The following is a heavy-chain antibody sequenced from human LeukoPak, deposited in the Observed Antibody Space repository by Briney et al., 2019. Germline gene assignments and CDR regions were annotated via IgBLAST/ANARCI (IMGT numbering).Heavy chain of an antibody. D-gene: IGHD5-12*01. CDR1: GFTFSNAW. Sequence: PGGSLRLSCAASGFTFSNAWMNWVRQAPGKGLEWVGRIKSKTDGGTTDYAAPVKGRFTISRDDSKNTLYLQMNSLRAEDTAVYYCAKDLAPWLRHYYFESWGQGTLVTVSS. V-gene: IGHV3-15*01. CDR3: AKDLAPWLRHYYFES. J-gene: IGHJ4*02. CDR2: IKSKTDGGTT.